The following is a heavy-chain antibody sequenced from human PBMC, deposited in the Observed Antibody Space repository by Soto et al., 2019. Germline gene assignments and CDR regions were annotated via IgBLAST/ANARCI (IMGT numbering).Heavy chain of an antibody. CDR1: GHTLTELS. Sequence: ASVKVSCKVSGHTLTELSMHWVRQAPGKGLEWMGGFDPEDGETIYAQKFQGRVTMTEDTSTDTAYMELSSLRSEDTAVYYCATHGGSSSGYYYYYGMDVWGQGTTVTVSS. D-gene: IGHD6-6*01. CDR3: ATHGGSSSGYYYYYGMDV. J-gene: IGHJ6*02. V-gene: IGHV1-24*01. CDR2: FDPEDGET.